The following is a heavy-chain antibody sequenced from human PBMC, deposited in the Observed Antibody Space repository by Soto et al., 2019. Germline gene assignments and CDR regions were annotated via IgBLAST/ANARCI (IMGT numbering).Heavy chain of an antibody. CDR1: GASISSGGYY. CDR2: IYYSGST. Sequence: QVQLQESGPGLVKPSQTLSLTCTVSGASISSGGYYWSWIRQHPGKGLEWIGYIYYSGSTYYNPSLRSRVTLSVNTPKHQYSLKLSSVTAAGTAVYSCARLVAPTPNDTWGQGTQITVSS. CDR3: ARLVAPTPNDT. D-gene: IGHD2-15*01. V-gene: IGHV4-31*03. J-gene: IGHJ5*02.